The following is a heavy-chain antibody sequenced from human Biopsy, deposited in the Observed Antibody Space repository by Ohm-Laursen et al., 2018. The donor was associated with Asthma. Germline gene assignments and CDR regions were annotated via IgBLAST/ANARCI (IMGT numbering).Heavy chain of an antibody. D-gene: IGHD3-10*01. CDR1: GFTFGSYG. CDR2: IWFDGSNK. V-gene: IGHV3-33*01. CDR3: GRERSYMVDY. Sequence: SSLRLSCSASGFTFGSYGLHWVRQAPGKGLEWVADIWFDGSNKHYADSVKSRFTISRDNSKNTLYLQMNRLRAEDTALYYCGRERSYMVDYWGQGTLVIVSS. J-gene: IGHJ4*02.